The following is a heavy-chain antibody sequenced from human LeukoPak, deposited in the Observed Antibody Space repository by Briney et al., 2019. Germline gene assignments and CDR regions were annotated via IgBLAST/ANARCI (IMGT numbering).Heavy chain of an antibody. CDR2: IYHSGDT. V-gene: IGHV4-38-2*02. CDR1: GYSISRAYY. J-gene: IGHJ6*03. D-gene: IGHD2-15*01. Sequence: KPSETLSLTCSVSGYSISRAYYWNWIRQPPGKGLEWIGSIYHSGDTYYNPSLKSRVTISADTSKNRFSLNLRSVTAADTAVYYCARGYCSGGSCYSTYYYYYYMDVWGKGTTVTVSS. CDR3: ARGYCSGGSCYSTYYYYYYMDV.